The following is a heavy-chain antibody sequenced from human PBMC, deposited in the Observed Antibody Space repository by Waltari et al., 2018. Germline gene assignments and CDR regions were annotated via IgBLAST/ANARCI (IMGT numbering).Heavy chain of an antibody. J-gene: IGHJ3*02. Sequence: QVQLVQSGAEVKKPGASVKVSCKASGYTFTGYDMHWGRQAPGQGREWMGWINSNRGGTDYAQKFQGRVTMTRDTSISTAYMELSRLRSDDTALYYCARDLLGTGDDAFDIWGQGAMVTVSS. D-gene: IGHD7-27*01. CDR2: INSNRGGT. CDR3: ARDLLGTGDDAFDI. V-gene: IGHV1-2*02. CDR1: GYTFTGYD.